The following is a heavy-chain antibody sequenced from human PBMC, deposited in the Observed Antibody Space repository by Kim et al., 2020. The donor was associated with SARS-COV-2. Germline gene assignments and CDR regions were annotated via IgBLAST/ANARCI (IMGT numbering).Heavy chain of an antibody. CDR3: AKGTRSSTSCTFDY. V-gene: IGHV3-23*01. D-gene: IGHD2-2*01. J-gene: IGHJ4*02. Sequence: ADSVKGRFTISRDNSKNTLCLQMNSLRAEDTATYYCAKGTRSSTSCTFDYWGQGILVTVSS.